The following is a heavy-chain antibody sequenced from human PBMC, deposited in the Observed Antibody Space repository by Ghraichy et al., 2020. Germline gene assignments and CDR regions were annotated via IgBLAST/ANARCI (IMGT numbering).Heavy chain of an antibody. CDR1: GFTFSSYA. Sequence: GESLNISCAASGFTFSSYAMSWVRQAPGKGLEWVSAISGSGGSTYYADSVKGRFTISRDNSKNTLYLQMNSLRAEDTAVYYCAKDRVLLWFGELGDAFDIWGQGTMVTVSS. D-gene: IGHD3-10*01. CDR2: ISGSGGST. CDR3: AKDRVLLWFGELGDAFDI. J-gene: IGHJ3*02. V-gene: IGHV3-23*01.